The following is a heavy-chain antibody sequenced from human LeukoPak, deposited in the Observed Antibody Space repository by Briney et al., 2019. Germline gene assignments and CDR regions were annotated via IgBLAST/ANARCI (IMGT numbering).Heavy chain of an antibody. V-gene: IGHV4-34*01. CDR1: GRSFSGYY. J-gene: IGHJ4*02. CDR2: INHSGST. CDR3: ARGYSYIDY. D-gene: IGHD5-18*01. Sequence: NPSETLSLTCAVYGRSFSGYYWSWIRQPPGKGLEWIGEINHSGSTNYNPSLKSRVTISVDTSKNQFSLKLSSVTAADTAVYYCARGYSYIDYWGQGTLVTVSS.